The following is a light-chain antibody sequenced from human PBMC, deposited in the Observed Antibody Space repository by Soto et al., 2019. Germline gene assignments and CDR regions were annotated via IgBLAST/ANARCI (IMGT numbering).Light chain of an antibody. CDR1: RDISDS. Sequence: IQLTQSPSSLSASIGDRVTITCRASRDISDSLAWYQQEPGKAPKLLIFAASSLHIGVPSRFSGSGSGTIFTLTISSLQPEDFATYNCQHLNAFPHVTFGPGTKVEIK. V-gene: IGKV1-9*01. J-gene: IGKJ3*01. CDR2: AAS. CDR3: QHLNAFPHVT.